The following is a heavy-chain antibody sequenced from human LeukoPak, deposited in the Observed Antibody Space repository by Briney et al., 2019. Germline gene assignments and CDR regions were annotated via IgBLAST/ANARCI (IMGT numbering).Heavy chain of an antibody. CDR2: INPNSGGT. J-gene: IGHJ5*02. CDR1: GYTFTGYY. V-gene: IGHV1-2*02. Sequence: GASVKVSCEAPGYTFTGYYMHWVRQAPGQGLEWMGWINPNSGGTNYAQKFQGRVTMTRDTSISTAYMELSRLRSDDTAVYYCARVPGSGYYNWFDPWGQGTLVTVSS. D-gene: IGHD3-22*01. CDR3: ARVPGSGYYNWFDP.